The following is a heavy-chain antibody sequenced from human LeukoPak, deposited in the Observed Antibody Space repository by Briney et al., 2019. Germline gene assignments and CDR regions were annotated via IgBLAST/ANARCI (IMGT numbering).Heavy chain of an antibody. V-gene: IGHV4-38-2*02. CDR1: GYSISSGYY. J-gene: IGHJ1*01. CDR2: IYHSGST. CDR3: ARQRGYCSSTSCYKYFQH. Sequence: SETLSLTCTVSGYSISSGYYWGWIRQPPGKGLEWIGSIYHSGSTYYNPSLKSRVTISVDTSKNQFSLKLSSVTAADTAVYYCARQRGYCSSTSCYKYFQHWGQGTLVTVSS. D-gene: IGHD2-2*02.